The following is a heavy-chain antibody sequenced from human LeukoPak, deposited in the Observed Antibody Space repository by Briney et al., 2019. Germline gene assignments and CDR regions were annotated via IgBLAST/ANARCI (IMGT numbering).Heavy chain of an antibody. CDR2: IWDDGNNK. D-gene: IGHD3-10*01. Sequence: PGGSLRLSCAASGFSFSNHGMRWVRQAPGKRLGWVAVIWDDGNNKRYANSVNGRFTVSRDNSENTLYLLMNGLTAEDTAMYYCARDPYQDYYGRFDPWGQGTLVIVSS. J-gene: IGHJ5*02. V-gene: IGHV3-33*01. CDR1: GFSFSNHG. CDR3: ARDPYQDYYGRFDP.